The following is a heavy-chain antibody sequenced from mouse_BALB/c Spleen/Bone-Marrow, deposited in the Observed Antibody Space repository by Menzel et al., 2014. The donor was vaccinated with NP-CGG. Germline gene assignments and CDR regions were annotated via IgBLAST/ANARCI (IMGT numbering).Heavy chain of an antibody. CDR1: GFDFSRYW. Sequence: EVKLQESGGGLVQPGGSLKLSCAVSGFDFSRYWMSWVRQAPGKGLEWIGEINPDSSTINYTPSLKDKFIISRDNAKNTLYLQMSKVRSEDTALYYCARLSYYGRFAYWGQGTLVTVSA. D-gene: IGHD1-1*01. CDR3: ARLSYYGRFAY. CDR2: INPDSSTI. J-gene: IGHJ3*01. V-gene: IGHV4-1*02.